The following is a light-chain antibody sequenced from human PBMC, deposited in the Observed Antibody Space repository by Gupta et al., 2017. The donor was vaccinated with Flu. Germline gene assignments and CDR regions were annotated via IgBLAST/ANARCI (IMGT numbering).Light chain of an antibody. CDR3: QQGNSFPLT. CDR2: GAA. CDR1: QGITGW. Sequence: DIQMTQSPSSVSAIVGDRVTITCRASQGITGWLAWYQQKPGKAPNLLIYGAARLQSGVPSRFSGSGSGTEFTLTISSLQAEDSATYYCQQGNSFPLTFGWGTKVEIK. J-gene: IGKJ4*01. V-gene: IGKV1D-12*01.